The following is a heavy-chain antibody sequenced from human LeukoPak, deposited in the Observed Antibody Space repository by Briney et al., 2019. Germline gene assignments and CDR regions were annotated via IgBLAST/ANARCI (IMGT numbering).Heavy chain of an antibody. CDR1: GGSISSYY. CDR2: ISTSGST. Sequence: SETLSLTCTVSGGSISSYYWSWIRQPAGKGLESIGHISTSGSTYNNPSLKSRVTISVDTSENRFSLSLTSATATDTAVYYCARVLRGAFDSWGQGTLVIVSS. V-gene: IGHV4-4*07. J-gene: IGHJ4*02. CDR3: ARVLRGAFDS. D-gene: IGHD3-10*01.